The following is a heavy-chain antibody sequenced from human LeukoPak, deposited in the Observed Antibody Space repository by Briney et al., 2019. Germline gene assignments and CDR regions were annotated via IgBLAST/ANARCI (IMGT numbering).Heavy chain of an antibody. J-gene: IGHJ6*02. CDR3: ARARVDIVVVPAAYYYGMDV. D-gene: IGHD2-2*03. V-gene: IGHV1-69*13. Sequence: ASVKVSCKASGGTFISYAISWVRQAPGQGLEWMGGIIPIFGTANYAQKFQGRVTITADESTSTAYMELSSLRSEDTAVYYCARARVDIVVVPAAYYYGMDVWGQGTTVTVSS. CDR1: GGTFISYA. CDR2: IIPIFGTA.